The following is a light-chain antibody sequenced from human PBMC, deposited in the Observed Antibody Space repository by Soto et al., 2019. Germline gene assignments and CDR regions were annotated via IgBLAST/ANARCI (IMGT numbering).Light chain of an antibody. CDR1: SSDVGGYNY. CDR2: DVS. CDR3: SSFTVSSTVV. Sequence: QSALTQPASVSGSPGLSITISCTGTSSDVGGYNYVSWYQHHPGKAPKLMIYDVSNRPSGVSNRFSGSKSGNTASLTISGLQPEDEADYYCSSFTVSSTVVFGGGTKVTVL. V-gene: IGLV2-14*01. J-gene: IGLJ2*01.